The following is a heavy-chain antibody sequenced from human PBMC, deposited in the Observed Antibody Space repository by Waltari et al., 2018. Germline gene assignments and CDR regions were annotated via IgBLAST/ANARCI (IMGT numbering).Heavy chain of an antibody. CDR1: GGSISSSNW. D-gene: IGHD3-16*02. CDR2: IYHSGTT. Sequence: QVQLQESGPGLVKPSGTLSLTCAVSGGSISSSNWWSWVRKPPGKGLGWIGEIYHSGTTIYNPSLNSRATISVYKSKNQFSLKLSSVTAADTAVYYCARAAKGSLRLYYFDYWGQGTLVTVSS. CDR3: ARAAKGSLRLYYFDY. J-gene: IGHJ4*02. V-gene: IGHV4-4*02.